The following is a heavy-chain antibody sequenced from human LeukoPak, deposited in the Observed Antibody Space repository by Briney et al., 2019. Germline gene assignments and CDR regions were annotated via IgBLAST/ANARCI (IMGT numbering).Heavy chain of an antibody. CDR3: TSHYGSGSYCFDY. CDR1: GFTFSNAW. V-gene: IGHV3-15*01. D-gene: IGHD3-10*01. Sequence: GTLRLSCAASGFTFSNAWMSWVRQAPGKGLEWVGRIKSKTDGRKTDYAAPVKGRVTISRDDSKNTLYLQMNSLKPEDTAVYYCTSHYGSGSYCFDYWGQGTLVTVSS. J-gene: IGHJ4*02. CDR2: IKSKTDGRKT.